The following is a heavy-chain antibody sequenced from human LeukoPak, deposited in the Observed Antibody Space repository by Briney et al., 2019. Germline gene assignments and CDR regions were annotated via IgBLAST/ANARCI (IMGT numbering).Heavy chain of an antibody. V-gene: IGHV3-23*01. CDR2: ISGSGGST. CDR3: ASLPAATPRYYYYYMDV. Sequence: GGSLRLSCAASGFTFSNYAMSWVRQAPGKGLEWVSAISGSGGSTYYADSVKGRFTISRDNSKNTLYLQMNSLRAEDTAVYYCASLPAATPRYYYYYMDVWGKGTTVTISS. CDR1: GFTFSNYA. D-gene: IGHD2-15*01. J-gene: IGHJ6*03.